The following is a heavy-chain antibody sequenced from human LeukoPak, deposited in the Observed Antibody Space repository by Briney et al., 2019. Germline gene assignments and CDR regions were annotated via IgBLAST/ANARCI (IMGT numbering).Heavy chain of an antibody. D-gene: IGHD6-19*01. CDR1: GYTVISND. Sequence: ASVKVSCKASGYTVISNDVNWVRQATGQGLEWMGWMNPENGNTGYAQKFQGRVTMTRNTSISTAYMELSSLGSEDTAVYYCARRYSGGWTDYWGQGTLVTVSS. J-gene: IGHJ4*02. V-gene: IGHV1-8*01. CDR3: ARRYSGGWTDY. CDR2: MNPENGNT.